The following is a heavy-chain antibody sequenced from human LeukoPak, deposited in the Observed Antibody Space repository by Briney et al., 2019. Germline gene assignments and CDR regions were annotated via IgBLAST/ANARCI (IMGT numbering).Heavy chain of an antibody. CDR2: IYSGGST. D-gene: IGHD1-26*01. CDR1: GFTVSSNY. CDR3: AREPSGSLDY. V-gene: IGHV3-53*01. Sequence: PGGSLRLSCAASGFTVSSNYMSWVRQAPGKGLEWVSVIYSGGSTYYADSVKGRFTISRDNAKNSLYLQMNSLRAEDTAVYYCAREPSGSLDYWGQGTLVTVSS. J-gene: IGHJ4*02.